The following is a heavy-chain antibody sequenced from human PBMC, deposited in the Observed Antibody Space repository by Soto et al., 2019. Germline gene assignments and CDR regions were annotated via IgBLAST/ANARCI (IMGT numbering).Heavy chain of an antibody. V-gene: IGHV4-59*11. J-gene: IGHJ5*02. CDR2: RYYRGST. Sequence: SETLSLTRNVTGDSIKTHYWSWIRQPPGKGLEWIGYRYYRGSTLYNPSLKRRVTNSVDTAKIQFTLRLNSLAAAGTAVYYCASGWMAAFDTWGQGTLVTVSS. D-gene: IGHD2-2*03. CDR1: GDSIKTHY. CDR3: ASGWMAAFDT.